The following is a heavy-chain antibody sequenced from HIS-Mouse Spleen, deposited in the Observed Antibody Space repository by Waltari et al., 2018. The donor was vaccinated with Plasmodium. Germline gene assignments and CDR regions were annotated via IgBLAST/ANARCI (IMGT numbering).Heavy chain of an antibody. Sequence: QVQLQESGPGLVKPSETLSLTCTVSGGSISSYYWSWIRQPPGKGLEWLGYIYYSGSTNYHPPRKSRVTIAVDTSKNQFSLKLSSVTAADTAVYYCARLRYSYGYFDYWGQGTLVTVSS. D-gene: IGHD5-18*01. V-gene: IGHV4-59*08. CDR1: GGSISSYY. CDR2: IYYSGST. J-gene: IGHJ4*02. CDR3: ARLRYSYGYFDY.